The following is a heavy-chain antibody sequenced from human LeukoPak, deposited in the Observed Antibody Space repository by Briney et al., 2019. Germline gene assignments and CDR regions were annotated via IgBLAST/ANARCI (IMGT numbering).Heavy chain of an antibody. J-gene: IGHJ4*02. CDR2: IYYSGST. Sequence: SETLSLTCTVPGGSISSSTYYWGWIRRPPGKGLEWIGSIYYSGSTYYNPSLKSRVTISVDTSKNQFSLKLSSVTASDTAVYYCASPWKQPTYYFDYWGQGTLVSVSS. CDR3: ASPWKQPTYYFDY. CDR1: GGSISSSTYY. D-gene: IGHD1-1*01. V-gene: IGHV4-39*01.